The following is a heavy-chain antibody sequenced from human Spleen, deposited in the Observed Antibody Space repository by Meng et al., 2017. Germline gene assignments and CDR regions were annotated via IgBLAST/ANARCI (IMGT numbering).Heavy chain of an antibody. CDR2: ISYDGSNK. CDR1: GFTFSSYA. V-gene: IGHV3-30*04. J-gene: IGHJ5*02. Sequence: GSLRLSCAASGFTFSSYAMHWVRQAPGKGLEWVAVISYDGSNKYYADSVKGRFTISRDNSKNTLYLQMNSLRAEDTAVYYCASQRGFDPWGQGTLVTVSS. CDR3: ASQRGFDP.